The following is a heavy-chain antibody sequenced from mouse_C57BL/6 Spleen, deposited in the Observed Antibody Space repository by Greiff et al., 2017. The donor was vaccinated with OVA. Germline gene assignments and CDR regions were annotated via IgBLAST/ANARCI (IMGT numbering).Heavy chain of an antibody. J-gene: IGHJ4*01. V-gene: IGHV1-19*01. CDR1: GYTFTDYY. D-gene: IGHD1-1*01. CDR2: INPYHGGT. Sequence: EVQLQQSGPVLVKPGASVKMSCKASGYTFTDYYMHWVKQSHGQSLEWIGVINPYHGGTSYNQKFKGKATLTVDKSSSTAYMELNSLTSEDSAVYDGARRRTTVVEGAMDDWGKGTAGTVSS. CDR3: ARRRTTVVEGAMDD.